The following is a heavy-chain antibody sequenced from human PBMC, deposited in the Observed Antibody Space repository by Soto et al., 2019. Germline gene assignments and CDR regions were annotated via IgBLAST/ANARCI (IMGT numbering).Heavy chain of an antibody. V-gene: IGHV1-69*02. CDR1: GGTFSSYT. D-gene: IGHD2-21*02. J-gene: IGHJ4*02. CDR2: IIPILGIA. Sequence: QVQLVQSGAEVKKPGSSVKVSCKASGGTFSSYTISWVRQAPGQGLEWMGRIIPILGIANYAQKFQGRVTXTAXKSTSTGYMELSSLRSEDTAVYYCARDDGLAYCGGDCYSWGQGTLVTVAS. CDR3: ARDDGLAYCGGDCYS.